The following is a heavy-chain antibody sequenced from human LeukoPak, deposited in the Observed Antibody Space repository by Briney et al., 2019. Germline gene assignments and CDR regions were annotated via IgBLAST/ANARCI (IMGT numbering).Heavy chain of an antibody. V-gene: IGHV4-31*03. D-gene: IGHD6-19*01. CDR3: ASSPRYSSGWQPDGGDY. CDR1: GGSISSGGYY. Sequence: PSETLSLTCTVSGGSISSGGYYWSWIRQHPWKGLEWIGYIYYSGSTYYNPSLKSRVTISVDTSKNQFSLKLSSVTAADTAVYYCASSPRYSSGWQPDGGDYWGQGTLVTVSS. J-gene: IGHJ4*02. CDR2: IYYSGST.